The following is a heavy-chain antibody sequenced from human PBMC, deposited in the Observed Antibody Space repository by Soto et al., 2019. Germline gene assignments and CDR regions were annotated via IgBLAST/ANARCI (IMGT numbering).Heavy chain of an antibody. CDR3: ARETATYYYGSGSQY. CDR2: INHSGST. CDR1: GGSFSGYY. Sequence: SETLSLTCAVYGGSFSGYYWSWIRQPPGKGLEWIGEINHSGSTNYNPSPKSRVTISVDTSKNQFSLKLSSVTAADTAVYYCARETATYYYGSGSQYWGQGTLVTVSS. V-gene: IGHV4-34*01. J-gene: IGHJ4*02. D-gene: IGHD3-10*01.